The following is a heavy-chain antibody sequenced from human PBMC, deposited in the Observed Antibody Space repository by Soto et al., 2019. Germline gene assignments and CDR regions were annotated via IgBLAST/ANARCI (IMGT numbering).Heavy chain of an antibody. Sequence: EVVLLESRGGLVQPGGSLRLSCEVSGFAFSFYSMSWVRQAPGKGLEWVASISGNGGTTYYAASGKGRFTFSRDNSKNTLYLQMNNLRGEDTAVYYCAKDRGGFTNGWEFFDSWGQGTLVTVSS. J-gene: IGHJ4*02. CDR1: GFAFSFYS. CDR2: ISGNGGTT. CDR3: AKDRGGFTNGWEFFDS. V-gene: IGHV3-23*01. D-gene: IGHD3-10*01.